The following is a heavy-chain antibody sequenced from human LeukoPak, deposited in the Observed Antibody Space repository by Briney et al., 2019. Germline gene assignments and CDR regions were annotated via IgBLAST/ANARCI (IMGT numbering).Heavy chain of an antibody. CDR2: ISSSSSYT. CDR1: GFTFSDYY. Sequence: PGGSLRLSCAASGFTFSDYYMSWIRQAPGKGLEGVSYISSSSSYTNYADSVKGRFTISRDNAKNSLYLQMNSLRAEDTAVYYCARDRAPEVLLWFGNQVGNWFDPWGQGTLVTVSS. V-gene: IGHV3-11*06. D-gene: IGHD3-10*01. J-gene: IGHJ5*02. CDR3: ARDRAPEVLLWFGNQVGNWFDP.